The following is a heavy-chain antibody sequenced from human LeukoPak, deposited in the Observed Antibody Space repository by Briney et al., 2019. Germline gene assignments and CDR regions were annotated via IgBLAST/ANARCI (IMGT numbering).Heavy chain of an antibody. CDR2: ISAYNGNT. CDR3: ARDTCRWGYCSGGSCYSYGMDV. CDR1: GYTFTSYG. D-gene: IGHD2-15*01. V-gene: IGHV1-18*01. Sequence: ASVKVSCKASGYTFTSYGISWVRQAPGQGLEWMGWISAYNGNTNYAQKLQGRVTMTTDTSTSTAYMELRSLRSDDTAVYYCARDTCRWGYCSGGSCYSYGMDVWGQGTTVTVSS. J-gene: IGHJ6*02.